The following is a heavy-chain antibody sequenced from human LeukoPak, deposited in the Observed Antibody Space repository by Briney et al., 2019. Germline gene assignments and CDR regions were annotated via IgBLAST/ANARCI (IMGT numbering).Heavy chain of an antibody. CDR1: GGSISSYY. Sequence: SETLSLTCTVSGGSISSYYWSWLRQPPGKGLEYIGYTHYSGSTNYNPSLKSRVTISLDTSGNQFSLKLSSVTAADTAVYYCARGGYCGDDCFFYSWGQGTLVTVSS. V-gene: IGHV4-59*01. D-gene: IGHD2-21*02. J-gene: IGHJ5*02. CDR2: THYSGST. CDR3: ARGGYCGDDCFFYS.